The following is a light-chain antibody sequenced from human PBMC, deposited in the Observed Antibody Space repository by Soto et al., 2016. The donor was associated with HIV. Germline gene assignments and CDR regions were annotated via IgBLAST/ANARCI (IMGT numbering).Light chain of an antibody. J-gene: IGLJ3*02. CDR1: NIGSKV. V-gene: IGLV3-21*03. CDR3: QVWDTNTDHWV. Sequence: SYELTQPPSVSVAPGKTARITCGGMNIGSKVVHWYQLKPGQAPILVVFDDANRLSAIPERFSGANSGSTATLTISRVEAGDEADYYCQVWDTNTDHWVFGGGTKLTVL. CDR2: DDA.